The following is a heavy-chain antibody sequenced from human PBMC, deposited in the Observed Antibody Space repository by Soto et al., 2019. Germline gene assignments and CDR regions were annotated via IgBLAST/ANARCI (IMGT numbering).Heavy chain of an antibody. J-gene: IGHJ6*04. Sequence: PGGSLRLSCAASGLTFSSYAMSWVRQAPGKGLEWVSAISGSGGSTYYAGSVKGRFTISRDNSKNTLYLQMNSLRAEDTAVYYCAKGYGFIAAGVHLDVWGKGTTVTVSS. CDR3: AKGYGFIAAGVHLDV. V-gene: IGHV3-23*01. D-gene: IGHD6-13*01. CDR2: ISGSGGST. CDR1: GLTFSSYA.